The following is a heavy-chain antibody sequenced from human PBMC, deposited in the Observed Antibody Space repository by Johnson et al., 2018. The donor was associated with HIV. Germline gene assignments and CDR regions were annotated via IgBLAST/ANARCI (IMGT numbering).Heavy chain of an antibody. V-gene: IGHV3-66*01. CDR3: ARACRDGYTCDAFDI. CDR2: LFSGGNT. J-gene: IGHJ3*02. Sequence: VQLVESGGGLAQPAWSPRLSCAASQFTFSSYYMSWVRQAPGKGLEWVSVLFSGGNTYYADSVKGRFTISIDNSKNTLYLQMNSLRAEDTAVYYCARACRDGYTCDAFDIWGQGTMVTVSS. CDR1: QFTFSSYY. D-gene: IGHD5-24*01.